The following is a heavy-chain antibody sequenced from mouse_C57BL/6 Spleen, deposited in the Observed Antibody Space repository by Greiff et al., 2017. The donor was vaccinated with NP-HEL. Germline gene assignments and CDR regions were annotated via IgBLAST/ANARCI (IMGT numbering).Heavy chain of an antibody. V-gene: IGHV1-50*01. J-gene: IGHJ2*01. D-gene: IGHD1-1*01. CDR2: IDPSDSYT. Sequence: QVQLKQPGAELVKPGASVKLSCKASGYTFTSYWMQWVKQRPGQGLEWIGEIDPSDSYTNYNQKFKGKATLTVDTSSSTAYMQLSSLTSEDSAVYYCARVYYYGSRDYWGQGTTLTVSS. CDR1: GYTFTSYW. CDR3: ARVYYYGSRDY.